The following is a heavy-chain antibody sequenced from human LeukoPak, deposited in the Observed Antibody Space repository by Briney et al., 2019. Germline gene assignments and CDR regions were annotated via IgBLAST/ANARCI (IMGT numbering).Heavy chain of an antibody. CDR2: IYNSGST. J-gene: IGHJ4*02. V-gene: IGHV4-59*01. CDR1: GGSISNYY. Sequence: PSETLSLTCTVSGGSISNYYWTWIRQPPGKGLEWIAYIYNSGSTNSNPSLKSRVTISVDTSKNQFSLKLSFVTAADTAMYYCARGIAGHVEYWGQGTLVTVSS. D-gene: IGHD1-1*01. CDR3: ARGIAGHVEY.